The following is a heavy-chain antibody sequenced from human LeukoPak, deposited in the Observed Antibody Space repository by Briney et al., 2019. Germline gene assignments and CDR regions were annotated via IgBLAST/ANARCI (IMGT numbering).Heavy chain of an antibody. CDR3: AKAIFDSSGYDAFDV. J-gene: IGHJ3*01. Sequence: GGSLRLSCAASGFTFSDYYMSWIRQAPGKGLEWVSYISSSGSTIYYADSVKGRFTISRDNAKNLLYLQMNSLRAEDTAVYYCAKAIFDSSGYDAFDVWGQGTMVTVSS. V-gene: IGHV3-11*01. D-gene: IGHD3-22*01. CDR1: GFTFSDYY. CDR2: ISSSGSTI.